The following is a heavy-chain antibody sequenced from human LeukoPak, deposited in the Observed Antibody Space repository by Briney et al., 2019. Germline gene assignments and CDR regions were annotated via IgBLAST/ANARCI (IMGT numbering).Heavy chain of an antibody. CDR2: ISSSSSYI. J-gene: IGHJ4*02. V-gene: IGHV3-21*01. D-gene: IGHD3-22*01. CDR3: ARAAYYYDSSGSFLT. CDR1: GFTFSSYS. Sequence: GGSLRLSCAASGFTFSSYSMNWVRQAPGKGLEWVSSISSSSSYIYYADSVKGRFTISRDNAKNSLYLQMNSLRAEDTAVYYCARAAYYYDSSGSFLTWGQGTLVTVSS.